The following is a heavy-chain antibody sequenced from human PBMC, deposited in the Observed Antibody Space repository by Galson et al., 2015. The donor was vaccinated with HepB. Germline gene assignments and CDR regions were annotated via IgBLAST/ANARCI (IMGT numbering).Heavy chain of an antibody. J-gene: IGHJ4*02. Sequence: SLRLSCAASGFTFTDAWMAWVRQVPGQGLEWIGRIKSKGDGGTTDYAAPVNDRFTISRDDSNNTLYLQMNSLKTEDTAIYYCTTDSLLWFGEDQVFYWGQGTLVSVSS. V-gene: IGHV3-15*01. CDR1: GFTFTDAW. D-gene: IGHD3-10*01. CDR2: IKSKGDGGTT. CDR3: TTDSLLWFGEDQVFY.